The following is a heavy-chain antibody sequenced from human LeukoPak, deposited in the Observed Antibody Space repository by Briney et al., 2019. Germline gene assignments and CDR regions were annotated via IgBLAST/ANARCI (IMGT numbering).Heavy chain of an antibody. CDR2: IYSGGST. D-gene: IGHD3-3*02. CDR1: GFTVSSNY. Sequence: GGSLRLSCAASGFTVSSNYMSWVRQAPGKGLEWVSVIYSGGSTYYADSVKGRFTISRDNSKNTLYLQMNSLRAEDTAVYYCARVHFWSGYNWFDPWGQGTLVTVSS. J-gene: IGHJ5*02. V-gene: IGHV3-53*01. CDR3: ARVHFWSGYNWFDP.